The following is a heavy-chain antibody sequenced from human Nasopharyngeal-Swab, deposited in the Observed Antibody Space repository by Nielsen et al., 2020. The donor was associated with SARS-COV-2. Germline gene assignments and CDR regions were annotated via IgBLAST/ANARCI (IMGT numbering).Heavy chain of an antibody. J-gene: IGHJ4*02. D-gene: IGHD3-9*01. Sequence: GGSLRLSCAASGFTFSSYNMNWVRQAPGKGLEWVSYISSSSSTIYYADSVKGRFTISRDNAKNSLHLQMNSLRDEDTAVYYCARDTILTPDYWGQGTLVTVSS. V-gene: IGHV3-48*02. CDR1: GFTFSSYN. CDR2: ISSSSSTI. CDR3: ARDTILTPDY.